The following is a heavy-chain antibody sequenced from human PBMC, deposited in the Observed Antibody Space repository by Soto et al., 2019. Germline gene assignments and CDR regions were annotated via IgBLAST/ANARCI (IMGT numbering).Heavy chain of an antibody. CDR1: GGSISRYY. V-gene: IGHV4-4*07. J-gene: IGHJ3*02. D-gene: IGHD2-2*01. CDR2: IYTSGST. Sequence: QVQLQESGPGLVKPSETLSLTCTVSGGSISRYYWSWIRQPAGKGLGWIGRIYTSGSTNYNPSLKSRVTMSVDTSKNQFSLKLSSVTAADTAVYYCARSRDIVVVPAATDAFDIWGQGTMVTVSS. CDR3: ARSRDIVVVPAATDAFDI.